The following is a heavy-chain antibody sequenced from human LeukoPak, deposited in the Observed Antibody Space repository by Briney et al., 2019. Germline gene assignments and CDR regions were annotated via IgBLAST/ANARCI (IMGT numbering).Heavy chain of an antibody. CDR1: GFTFSSYA. CDR3: AREQWLVYYFDY. V-gene: IGHV3-30*04. D-gene: IGHD6-19*01. J-gene: IGHJ4*02. Sequence: GGSLRLSCAASGFTFSSYAMHWVRQAPGKGLEWVAVISYDGSNKYYADSVKGRFTISRDNSKNTLYLQMNSLRAEDTAMYYCAREQWLVYYFDYWGQGTLVTVSS. CDR2: ISYDGSNK.